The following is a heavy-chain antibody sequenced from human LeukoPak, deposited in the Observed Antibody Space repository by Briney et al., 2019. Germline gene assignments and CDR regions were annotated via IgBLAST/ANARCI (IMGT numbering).Heavy chain of an antibody. CDR2: ISGYNGNT. CDR3: ARGYSYGSDYYYGMDV. D-gene: IGHD5-18*01. CDR1: GYTFTSYA. V-gene: IGHV1-18*01. Sequence: ALVKVSCKASGYTFTSYAISWVRQAPGQGLEWMGWISGYNGNTKYAQKVQGRVTMTTDTSTSTAYMELRSLRSDDTAVYYCARGYSYGSDYYYGMDVWGQGTTVTVSS. J-gene: IGHJ6*02.